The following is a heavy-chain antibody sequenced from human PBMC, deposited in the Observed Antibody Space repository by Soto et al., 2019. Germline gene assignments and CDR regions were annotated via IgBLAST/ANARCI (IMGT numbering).Heavy chain of an antibody. CDR1: GGSISSGGYY. CDR3: ASGGDLVPGLVQEYYYYYYYGMDV. Sequence: SETLSLTCTVSGGSISSGGYYWSWIRQHPGKGLEWIGYIYYSGSTYYNPSLKSRVTISVDTSKNQFSLKLSSVTAADTAVYYCASGGDLVPGLVQEYYYYYYYGMDVWAQGTTVTGSS. J-gene: IGHJ6*02. D-gene: IGHD2-2*01. V-gene: IGHV4-31*03. CDR2: IYYSGST.